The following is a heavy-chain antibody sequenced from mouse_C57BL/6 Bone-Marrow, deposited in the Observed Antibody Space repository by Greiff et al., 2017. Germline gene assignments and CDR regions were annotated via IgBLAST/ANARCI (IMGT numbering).Heavy chain of an antibody. CDR1: GYTFTDYN. Sequence: EVTLVESGTVLARPGASVKMSCKTSGYTFTDYNMHWVKQRPGKSLEWIGYINPNNGGTSYNQKFKGKATLTVNKSSSTAYMELRSLTSEDSAVYYCARYGNYGYWGQGTTLTVSS. CDR2: INPNNGGT. V-gene: IGHV1-22*01. CDR3: ARYGNYGY. D-gene: IGHD2-1*01. J-gene: IGHJ2*01.